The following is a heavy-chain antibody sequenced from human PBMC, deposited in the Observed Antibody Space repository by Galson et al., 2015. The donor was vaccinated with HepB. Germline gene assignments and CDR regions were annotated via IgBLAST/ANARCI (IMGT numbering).Heavy chain of an antibody. D-gene: IGHD2-2*01. CDR2: IIPIFGTA. V-gene: IGHV1-69*01. CDR1: GGTFSSYA. J-gene: IGHJ6*02. CDR3: ARGNARGDIVVVPAAIGYYGMDV. Sequence: SCKASGGTFSSYAISWVRQAPGQGLEWMGGIIPIFGTANYAQKFQGRVTITADESTSTAYMELSSLRSEDTAVYYCARGNARGDIVVVPAAIGYYGMDVWGQGTTVTVSS.